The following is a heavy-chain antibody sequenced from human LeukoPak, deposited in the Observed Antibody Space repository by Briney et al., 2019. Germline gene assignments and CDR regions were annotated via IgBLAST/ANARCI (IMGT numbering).Heavy chain of an antibody. D-gene: IGHD6-6*01. J-gene: IGHJ5*02. V-gene: IGHV4-39*01. CDR3: ARQVGYSSSSRWFDP. CDR1: SGSISSGSYY. CDR2: IYYGGST. Sequence: SETLSLTCTVSSGSISSGSYYWAWVRQPPGKGLEWIGSIYYGGSTYYNPSLKSRVTISVDTSKNQFSLRVRSVTAADTSVYYCARQVGYSSSSRWFDPWGQGTLVTVSS.